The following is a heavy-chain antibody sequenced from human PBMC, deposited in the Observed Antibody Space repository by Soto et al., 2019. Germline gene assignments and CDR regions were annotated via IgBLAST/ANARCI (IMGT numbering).Heavy chain of an antibody. V-gene: IGHV3-30-3*01. CDR2: ISYDGSNK. CDR3: AREMYYYDSSGYYPSGNFDY. J-gene: IGHJ4*02. D-gene: IGHD3-22*01. Sequence: VGSLRLSCAASGFTFSSYAMHWVRQAPGKGLEWVAVISYDGSNKYYADSVKGLFTISRDNSKNTLYLQMNSLRAEDTAVYYCAREMYYYDSSGYYPSGNFDYWGQGTLVTVSS. CDR1: GFTFSSYA.